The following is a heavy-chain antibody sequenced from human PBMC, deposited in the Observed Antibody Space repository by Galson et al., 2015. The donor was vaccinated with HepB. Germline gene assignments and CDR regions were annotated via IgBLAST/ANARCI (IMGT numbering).Heavy chain of an antibody. J-gene: IGHJ3*02. V-gene: IGHV5-51*01. CDR2: IYPGDSDT. Sequence: QSGAEVKKPGESLKISCKGSGYSFTSYWIGWVRQMPGKGLEWMGIIYPGDSDTRYSPSFQGQVTISADKSISTAYLQWSSLKASDTAMYYCARPINNPPLPYAFDIWGQGTMVTVSS. CDR3: ARPINNPPLPYAFDI. CDR1: GYSFTSYW. D-gene: IGHD1-14*01.